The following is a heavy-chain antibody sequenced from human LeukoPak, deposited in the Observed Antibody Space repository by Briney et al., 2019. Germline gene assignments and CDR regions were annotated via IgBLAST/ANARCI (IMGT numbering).Heavy chain of an antibody. CDR2: ISDNGGGT. Sequence: GGSLRLSCAASGFTFSDYAMSWVRQAPGKGLEWVSTISDNGGGTYYADSVKGRFTISRDNSKNTLYLQMNSLRAEDTAVYYCAKAYYDSSGYYSEAGFDYWGQGTLVTVSS. CDR1: GFTFSDYA. V-gene: IGHV3-23*01. CDR3: AKAYYDSSGYYSEAGFDY. J-gene: IGHJ4*02. D-gene: IGHD3-22*01.